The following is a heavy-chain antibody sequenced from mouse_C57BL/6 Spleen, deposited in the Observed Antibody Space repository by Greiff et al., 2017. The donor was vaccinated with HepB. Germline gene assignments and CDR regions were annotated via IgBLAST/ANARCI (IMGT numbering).Heavy chain of an antibody. Sequence: EVQRVESGPELVKPGASVKMSCKASGYTFTDYNMHWVKQSHGKSLEWIGYINPNNGGTSYNQKFKGKATLTVNKSSSTAYMELRSLTSEDSAVYYCADCYYWFAYWGQGTLVTVSA. D-gene: IGHD2-3*01. CDR3: ADCYYWFAY. J-gene: IGHJ3*01. V-gene: IGHV1-22*01. CDR1: GYTFTDYN. CDR2: INPNNGGT.